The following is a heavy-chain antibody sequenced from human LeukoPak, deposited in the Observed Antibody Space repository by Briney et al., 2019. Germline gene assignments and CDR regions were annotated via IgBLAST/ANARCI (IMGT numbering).Heavy chain of an antibody. Sequence: QPGGSQRLSCAASGFTFSSYWMSWVRQAPGKGLEWVASIKQDGSEKYYVDSVKGRFTISRDNAKNSLYLQMNSLRAEDTAVYYCARVNSGSYPFDYWGQGTLVTVSS. J-gene: IGHJ4*02. CDR1: GFTFSSYW. D-gene: IGHD1-26*01. CDR3: ARVNSGSYPFDY. CDR2: IKQDGSEK. V-gene: IGHV3-7*01.